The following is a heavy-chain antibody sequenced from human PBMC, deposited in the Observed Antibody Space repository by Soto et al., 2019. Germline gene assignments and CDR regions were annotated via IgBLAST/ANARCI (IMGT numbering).Heavy chain of an antibody. V-gene: IGHV4-59*08. CDR2: IYYSGST. CDR3: ARLQYSSGWGVDY. Sequence: QVQLQESGPGLVKPSETLSLTCTVSGGSISSYYWSWIRQPPGKGLEWIGYIYYSGSTNYNPSLKSRVTISVDSSKNQFSLKLSSVTAADTAVYYCARLQYSSGWGVDYWGQGTLVTVSS. J-gene: IGHJ4*02. CDR1: GGSISSYY. D-gene: IGHD6-19*01.